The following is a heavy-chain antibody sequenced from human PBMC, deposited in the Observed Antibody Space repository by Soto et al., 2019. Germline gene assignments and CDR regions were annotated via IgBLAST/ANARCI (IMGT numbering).Heavy chain of an antibody. CDR1: GGSISSSSYY. D-gene: IGHD2-15*01. J-gene: IGHJ5*02. CDR3: ARHGGYCSGGSCYLVNNWFDP. CDR2: IYYSGST. Sequence: PSETLSLTCTVSGGSISSSSYYWGWIRQPPGKGLEWIGGIYYSGSTYYNPSLKSRVTISVDTSKNQFSLKLSSVTAADTAVYYCARHGGYCSGGSCYLVNNWFDPWGQGTLVTVSS. V-gene: IGHV4-39*01.